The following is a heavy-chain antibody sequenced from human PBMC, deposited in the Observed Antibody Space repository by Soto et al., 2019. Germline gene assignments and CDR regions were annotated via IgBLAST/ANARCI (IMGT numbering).Heavy chain of an antibody. CDR1: GYTFSTFP. CDR3: ARKDYYGSGTYHFDY. CDR2: INAANGDT. V-gene: IGHV1-3*01. Sequence: GASVKVSCKASGYTFSTFPIHWVRQAPGQNLEWMGWINAANGDTGYSQNFRGRVTLTRDTTASTAYMELSGPTSEDTAVYFCARKDYYGSGTYHFDYWGQGTLVTVSS. J-gene: IGHJ4*01. D-gene: IGHD3-10*01.